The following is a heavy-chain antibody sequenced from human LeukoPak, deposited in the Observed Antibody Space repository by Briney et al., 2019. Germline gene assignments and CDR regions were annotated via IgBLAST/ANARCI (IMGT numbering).Heavy chain of an antibody. D-gene: IGHD6-13*01. V-gene: IGHV3-48*04. J-gene: IGHJ4*02. CDR3: ARHGSWSFDY. CDR1: GFTFISYG. Sequence: PGGSLRLSCPASGFTFISYGMNWVGQAPGRGLEGVSYISSSSSTIYYADSVKGRFTISRDNAKNSLYLQMNSLRAEDTAVYYCARHGSWSFDYWGQGTLLTVSA. CDR2: ISSSSSTI.